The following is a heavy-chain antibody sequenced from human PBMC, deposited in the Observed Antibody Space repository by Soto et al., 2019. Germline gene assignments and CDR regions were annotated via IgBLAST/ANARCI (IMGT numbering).Heavy chain of an antibody. V-gene: IGHV4-34*01. CDR3: ARERGRYCSGESCYPFGP. CDR2: INDSGNT. D-gene: IGHD2-15*01. Sequence: SETLSLTCAVYGGAFRGYYWSWIRQPPGKGLEWLGEINDSGNTNYNPSLKSRVTISLDTSKKEISLRLSSVTAADTAVYYCARERGRYCSGESCYPFGPWGQGALVTVSS. J-gene: IGHJ5*02. CDR1: GGAFRGYY.